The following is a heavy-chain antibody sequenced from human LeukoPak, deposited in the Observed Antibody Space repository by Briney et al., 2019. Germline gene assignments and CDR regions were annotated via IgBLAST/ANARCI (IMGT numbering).Heavy chain of an antibody. CDR2: INHSGST. CDR1: GGSFSGYY. V-gene: IGHV4-34*01. CDR3: ARGRRDDYVWGSYRRDY. J-gene: IGHJ4*02. D-gene: IGHD3-16*02. Sequence: SETLSLTCAVYGGSFSGYYCSWIRQPPGKGLEWIGEINHSGSTNYNPSLKSRVTISVDKSKTQFSLKLSSVTAADTDVYYCARGRRDDYVWGSYRRDYWGQGTMVTVYS.